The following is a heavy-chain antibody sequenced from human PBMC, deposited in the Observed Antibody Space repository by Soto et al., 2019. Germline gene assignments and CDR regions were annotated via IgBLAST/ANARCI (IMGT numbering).Heavy chain of an antibody. J-gene: IGHJ4*02. V-gene: IGHV1-69*01. CDR1: GGTFNNYG. D-gene: IGHD3-9*01. Sequence: QVQLVQSGAEVKKPGSSVKVSCKASGGTFNNYGMGWVRQATGQGLEWMGGIIPMTRRTNYAQKFQGRVTVTADASRTTAYMELRGLRSEDTAVYYCASWDYDVLTGYSYDDWGQGTLVTVSS. CDR2: IIPMTRRT. CDR3: ASWDYDVLTGYSYDD.